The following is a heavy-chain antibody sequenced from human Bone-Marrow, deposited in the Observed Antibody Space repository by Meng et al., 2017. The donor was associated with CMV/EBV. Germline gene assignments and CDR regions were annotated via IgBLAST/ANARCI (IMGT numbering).Heavy chain of an antibody. D-gene: IGHD3-10*01. J-gene: IGHJ3*02. CDR1: GGSISSSRYY. CDR2: IYYSGST. Sequence: SETLSLTCTVSGGSISSSRYYWGWIRQPPGKGLEWIGTIYYSGSTYYNPSLKSRVTISVDTSKNHFSLRLSSVTAADTAVYYCARIGLLWFGELMDAFDIWGQGTMVTVSS. V-gene: IGHV4-39*01. CDR3: ARIGLLWFGELMDAFDI.